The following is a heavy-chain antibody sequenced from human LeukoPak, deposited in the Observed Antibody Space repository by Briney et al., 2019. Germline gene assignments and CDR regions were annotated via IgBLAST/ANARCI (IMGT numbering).Heavy chain of an antibody. CDR2: MNPNSGNT. CDR3: ARALGDLRVTRYCNGGSCFRWFDP. V-gene: IGHV1-8*01. J-gene: IGHJ5*02. D-gene: IGHD2-15*01. CDR1: GYTFTSYD. Sequence: EASVKVSCKASGYTFTSYDINWVRQATGQGLEWMGWMNPNSGNTGYAQKFQGRVTMTRNTSISTAYMELSSLRSEDTAVYYCARALGDLRVTRYCNGGSCFRWFDPWGQGTLVTVSS.